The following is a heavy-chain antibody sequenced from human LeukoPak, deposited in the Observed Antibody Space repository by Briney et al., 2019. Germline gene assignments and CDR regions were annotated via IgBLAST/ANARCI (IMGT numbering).Heavy chain of an antibody. Sequence: GGSLRLSCAASGFTFSSYWMHWVRQAPGKGLVWVSRINSDGSSTSYADSVKGRFTISRDNAKNTLYLQMNSLRAEDTAVYYCARDRKTAGYYYGMDVWGQGTTVTASS. CDR2: INSDGSST. J-gene: IGHJ6*02. CDR1: GFTFSSYW. D-gene: IGHD1-1*01. V-gene: IGHV3-74*01. CDR3: ARDRKTAGYYYGMDV.